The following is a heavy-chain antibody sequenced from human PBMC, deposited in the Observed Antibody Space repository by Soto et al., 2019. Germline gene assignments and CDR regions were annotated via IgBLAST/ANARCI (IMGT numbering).Heavy chain of an antibody. CDR3: ARDLIGYCTESVCQTDNYYPRMDV. CDR2: IYYSGST. J-gene: IGHJ6*01. CDR1: GGSISSGGYY. Sequence: QVQLQESGPGLVKPSQNLSLTCTVSGGSISSGGYYWSWIRQHPGKGLEWIGYIYYSGSTYYNPSIKSRVTISIDTSKNQFSLKLSSVTAADTAVYYCARDLIGYCTESVCQTDNYYPRMDVWGQGSTVSVYS. V-gene: IGHV4-31*03. D-gene: IGHD2-8*01.